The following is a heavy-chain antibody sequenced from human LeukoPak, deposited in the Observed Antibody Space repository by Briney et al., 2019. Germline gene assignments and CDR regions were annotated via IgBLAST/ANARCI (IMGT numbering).Heavy chain of an antibody. Sequence: GGSLRLSCAASGFTFSGYDRNWVRQAPGKGLEWVSYISRSGTIISYADSVRGRLTITRDNAKNSLHLQMNSLRAEDTAVYYCARERDDYYFDYWGQGTLVTVSS. V-gene: IGHV3-48*03. J-gene: IGHJ4*02. D-gene: IGHD3-3*01. CDR1: GFTFSGYD. CDR2: ISRSGTII. CDR3: ARERDDYYFDY.